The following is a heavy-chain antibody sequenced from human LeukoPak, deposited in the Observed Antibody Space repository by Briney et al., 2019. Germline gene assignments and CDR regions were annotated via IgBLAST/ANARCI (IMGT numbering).Heavy chain of an antibody. J-gene: IGHJ4*02. CDR3: ARAPKAGYFDY. CDR1: GFNLRSYE. CDR2: ISSSGTTP. Sequence: GGSLRLSCAASGFNLRSYEMNWVRQAPGKGLEWVSFISSSGTTPYYADSVKGRFTISRDNAKNSLYLQMNSLRAEDTAVYYCARAPKAGYFDYWGQGTLVTVSS. V-gene: IGHV3-48*03.